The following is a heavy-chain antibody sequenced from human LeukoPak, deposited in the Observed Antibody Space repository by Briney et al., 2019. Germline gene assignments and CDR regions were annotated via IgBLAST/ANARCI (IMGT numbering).Heavy chain of an antibody. V-gene: IGHV4-34*01. CDR2: INHSGST. J-gene: IGHJ5*02. CDR3: ARDILTGYYFPGWFDP. CDR1: GFTVSSNY. Sequence: GSLRLSCAASGFTVSSNYMSWIRQPPGKGLEWIGEINHSGSTNYNPSLKSRVTISVDTSKNQFSLKLSSVTAADTAVYYCARDILTGYYFPGWFDPWGQGTLVTVSS. D-gene: IGHD3-9*01.